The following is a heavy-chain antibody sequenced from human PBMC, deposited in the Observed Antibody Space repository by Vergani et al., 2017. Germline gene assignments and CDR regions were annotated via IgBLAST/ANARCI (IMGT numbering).Heavy chain of an antibody. CDR2: IYYSGST. Sequence: QVQLQQWGAGLLKPSETLSLTCAVYGGSFSSYYWSWVRQPPGKGLEWIGSIYYSGSTYYNPSLKSRLTISVDASKNQFSLKLSSVTAPDTAVYYCASGWDFGDSRWGQGTLVTVSS. J-gene: IGHJ4*02. D-gene: IGHD4-17*01. CDR1: GGSFSSYY. V-gene: IGHV4-34*01. CDR3: ASGWDFGDSR.